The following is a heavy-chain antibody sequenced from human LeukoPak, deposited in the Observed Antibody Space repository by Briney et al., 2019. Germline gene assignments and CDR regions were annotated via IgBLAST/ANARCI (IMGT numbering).Heavy chain of an antibody. J-gene: IGHJ4*02. CDR2: THYSGST. D-gene: IGHD5-24*01. Sequence: SETLSLTCTVSGDSICSSSYYWGWIRQPPGKGLEWVGSTHYSGSTYYSPSLKSRATISVDTSKNQFSLKLSSVTASDTAVYYCARHAGYTNFDYWGQGTLVTVSS. CDR1: GDSICSSSYY. CDR3: ARHAGYTNFDY. V-gene: IGHV4-39*01.